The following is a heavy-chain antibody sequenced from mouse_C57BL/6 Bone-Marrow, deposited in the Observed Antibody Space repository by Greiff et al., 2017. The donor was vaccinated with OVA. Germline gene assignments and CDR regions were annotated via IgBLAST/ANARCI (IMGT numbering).Heavy chain of an antibody. D-gene: IGHD2-2*01. Sequence: QVQLQQPGAELVMPGASVKLTCKASGYIFTSYWMHWVKQRPGQGLEWIGEIDPSDSYTNYNQKFKGKSTLTVDKSSSTAYMQLSSLTSEDSAVYYCARGGYGRAFAYRGQGTLVTVSA. CDR1: GYIFTSYW. J-gene: IGHJ3*01. CDR2: IDPSDSYT. V-gene: IGHV1-69*01. CDR3: ARGGYGRAFAY.